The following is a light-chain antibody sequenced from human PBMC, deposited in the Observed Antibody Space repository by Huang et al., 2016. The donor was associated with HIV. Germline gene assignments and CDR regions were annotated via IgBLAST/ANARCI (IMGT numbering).Light chain of an antibody. CDR3: QQLNTYPLT. CDR1: QGIRNY. CDR2: AAS. J-gene: IGKJ4*01. V-gene: IGKV1-9*01. Sequence: IQLTQSPSSLSASVGDRVTITCRASQGIRNYLAWYQQMPGKAPKLLISAASTFQSAVPPRFSGSGSGTDFTLTISSLQPEDFATYYCQQLNTYPLTFGGGTKVEIK.